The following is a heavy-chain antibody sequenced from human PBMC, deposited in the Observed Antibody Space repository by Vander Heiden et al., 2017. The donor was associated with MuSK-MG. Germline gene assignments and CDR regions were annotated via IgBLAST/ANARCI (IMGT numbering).Heavy chain of an antibody. D-gene: IGHD4-17*01. CDR1: GYSISSGYY. V-gene: IGHV4-38-2*01. Sequence: QVQLQESGPGLVKPSETLSLTCAVSGYSISSGYYWGWIRQPPGKGLEWIGSIYHSGSTYYNPSLKRRVTISVDTSKNQFSRKLSSVTAAETAVYYCARAVQDFDYGDYVSWFDPWGQGTLVTVSS. J-gene: IGHJ5*02. CDR2: IYHSGST. CDR3: ARAVQDFDYGDYVSWFDP.